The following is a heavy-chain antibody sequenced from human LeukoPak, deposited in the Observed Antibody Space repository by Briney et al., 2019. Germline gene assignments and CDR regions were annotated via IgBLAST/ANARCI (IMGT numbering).Heavy chain of an antibody. J-gene: IGHJ3*02. CDR3: AGDYYDSSGKDAFDI. V-gene: IGHV3-30-3*01. Sequence: GRSLRLSCAASGFTFSSYAMHWVRQAPGKGLEWVAVISYDESNKYYADSVKGRFTISRDNSKNTLYLQMNSLRAEDTAVYYCAGDYYDSSGKDAFDIWGQGTMVTVSS. CDR1: GFTFSSYA. CDR2: ISYDESNK. D-gene: IGHD3-22*01.